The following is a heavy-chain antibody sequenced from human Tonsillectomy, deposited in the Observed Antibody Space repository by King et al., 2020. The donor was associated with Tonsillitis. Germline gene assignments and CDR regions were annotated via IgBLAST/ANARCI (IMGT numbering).Heavy chain of an antibody. CDR1: GFTFGDYA. Sequence: LVESGGGFVKPGRSLRLSCTASGFTFGDYAMSWFRQAPGKGLEWVGCIRSKAYGGTTEYAASVKGRFTISRDDSKSFAYPQMNSPKNEDTAVYYCTRELPPDAFDIWGQGTMVTVSS. CDR3: TRELPPDAFDI. D-gene: IGHD1-26*01. CDR2: IRSKAYGGTT. V-gene: IGHV3-49*05. J-gene: IGHJ3*02.